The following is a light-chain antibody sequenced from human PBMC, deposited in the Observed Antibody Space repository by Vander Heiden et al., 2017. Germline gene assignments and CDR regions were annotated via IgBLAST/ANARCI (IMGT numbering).Light chain of an antibody. J-gene: IGLJ2*01. Sequence: QSVLTQPPSVSGAPGQRVTISFTGDSSNIGAGYDVHWYQQLPGTAPKLLIYGNNNRPSGVPDRFSGSKSGTSASLAITGLQAEDEGDYFCQSYDTSLSALFGGGTKLTVL. CDR2: GNN. CDR3: QSYDTSLSAL. V-gene: IGLV1-40*01. CDR1: SSNIGAGYD.